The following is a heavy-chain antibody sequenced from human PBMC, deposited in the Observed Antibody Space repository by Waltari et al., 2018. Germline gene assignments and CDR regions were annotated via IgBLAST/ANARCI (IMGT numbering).Heavy chain of an antibody. Sequence: QVQLQESGPGLVKPSETLSLTCTVSYYSFSSVNFWGWSRQPPGKGLEWIGSIYHSGSAYYNPSLKSRVTMSVDTSMNQFSLKLSSVTTADTAIYYCARGYQRSDLWGAYHYFDYWGQGALVTVSS. CDR3: ARGYQRSDLWGAYHYFDY. V-gene: IGHV4-38-2*02. J-gene: IGHJ4*02. D-gene: IGHD3-3*01. CDR1: YYSFSSVNF. CDR2: IYHSGSA.